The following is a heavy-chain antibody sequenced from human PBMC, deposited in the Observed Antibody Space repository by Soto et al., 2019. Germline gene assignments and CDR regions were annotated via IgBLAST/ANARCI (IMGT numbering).Heavy chain of an antibody. Sequence: ASVKVSCKASGYTFANYAMQWVRQAPGQRLEWMGWINGGSGSTRYSQNFQGRLTITRDSSANTVYMELSSLRSGDTAIYYCASARGRLGWFDSWGQGTLVTVSS. CDR2: INGGSGST. CDR3: ASARGRLGWFDS. V-gene: IGHV1-3*01. D-gene: IGHD5-12*01. J-gene: IGHJ5*01. CDR1: GYTFANYA.